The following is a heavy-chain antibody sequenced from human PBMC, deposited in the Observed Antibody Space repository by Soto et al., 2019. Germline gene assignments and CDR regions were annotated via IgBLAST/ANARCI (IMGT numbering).Heavy chain of an antibody. J-gene: IGHJ4*02. D-gene: IGHD4-17*01. V-gene: IGHV3-30*18. CDR3: AKDLLLTTITTVGD. Sequence: QVQLVESGGGGVQPGRSLRLSCAASGFIFSTYGMHLLRQAPGKGLEWLSVISYDGNNKYYADSVKGRFTISRDNSKNTLLLQMDSLRTEDTAVYYCAKDLLLTTITTVGDWGQGTLVTVSS. CDR1: GFIFSTYG. CDR2: ISYDGNNK.